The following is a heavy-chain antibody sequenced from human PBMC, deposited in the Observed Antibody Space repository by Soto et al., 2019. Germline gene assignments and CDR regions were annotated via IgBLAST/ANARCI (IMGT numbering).Heavy chain of an antibody. CDR1: GYTFKHYY. J-gene: IGHJ4*02. V-gene: IGHV1-46*02. Sequence: QVQLVQSGAEVKKPGASVKVSCRTSGYTFKHYYIHWVRQAPVQGLEWLGIINPASASTNYAQEFQDRVTLTMDTSTTTVYMELSGLRAEDTAIFYCERDLAAGDHWGQGTLVTVSS. D-gene: IGHD6-13*01. CDR2: INPASAST. CDR3: ERDLAAGDH.